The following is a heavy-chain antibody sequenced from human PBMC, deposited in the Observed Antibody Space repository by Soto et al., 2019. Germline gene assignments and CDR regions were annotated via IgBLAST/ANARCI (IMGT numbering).Heavy chain of an antibody. V-gene: IGHV3-23*01. Sequence: ESLSRSCAASGFPFSSYSMSWVRQAPGKGLEWVSAISGSGGSTYYADSVKGRFTISRDNSKNTLYLQMNSLRAEDTAVYYCAMGGYSSGHTALYYYGMDVWGQGTTVTVSS. J-gene: IGHJ6*02. D-gene: IGHD6-19*01. CDR2: ISGSGGST. CDR3: AMGGYSSGHTALYYYGMDV. CDR1: GFPFSSYS.